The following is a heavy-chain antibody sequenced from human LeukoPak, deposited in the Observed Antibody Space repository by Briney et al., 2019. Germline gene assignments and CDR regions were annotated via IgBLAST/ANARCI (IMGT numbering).Heavy chain of an antibody. V-gene: IGHV4-34*01. CDR3: ARGLRGVYSYGLDRKYYFDY. CDR1: GGSFSGYY. J-gene: IGHJ4*02. Sequence: SETLSLTCAVYGGSFSGYYWSWIRQPPGKGLEWIGEINHSGSTNYSPSLKSRVTISVDTSKNQFSLKLSSVTAADAAVYYCARGLRGVYSYGLDRKYYFDYWGQGTLVTVSS. D-gene: IGHD5-18*01. CDR2: INHSGST.